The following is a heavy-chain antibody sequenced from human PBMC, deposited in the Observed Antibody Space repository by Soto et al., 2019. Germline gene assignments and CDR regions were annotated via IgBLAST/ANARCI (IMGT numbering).Heavy chain of an antibody. CDR1: GFSLTTSGVG. Sequence: QITLNESGPTLVKPTETLTLTCTFSGFSLTTSGVGVGWIRQPPGKALEWLALIYWDDDKRYSPCLESRLTITKDTSKSQVVVTMTDMDPVDTATYYCAHRGYSPQDIVVAGGFDPWCQGILVTVSS. CDR2: IYWDDDK. D-gene: IGHD2-15*01. V-gene: IGHV2-5*02. J-gene: IGHJ5*02. CDR3: AHRGYSPQDIVVAGGFDP.